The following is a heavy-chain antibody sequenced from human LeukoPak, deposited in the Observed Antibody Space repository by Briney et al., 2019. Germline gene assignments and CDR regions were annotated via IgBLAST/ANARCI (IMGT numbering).Heavy chain of an antibody. Sequence: SVKVSCKASGGTFSSYAISWVRQAPGQGLEWMGGIIPIFGTANYAQKFQGRVTITTDESTSTAYMELSSLRSEDTAVYYCARGIVVVPAAISYYYMDVWGKGTTVTVSS. J-gene: IGHJ6*03. CDR3: ARGIVVVPAAISYYYMDV. D-gene: IGHD2-2*02. CDR2: IIPIFGTA. CDR1: GGTFSSYA. V-gene: IGHV1-69*05.